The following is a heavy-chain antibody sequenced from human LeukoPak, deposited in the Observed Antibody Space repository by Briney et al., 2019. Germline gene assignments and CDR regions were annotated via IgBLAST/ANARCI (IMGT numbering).Heavy chain of an antibody. CDR1: GYTFTSHG. CDR3: ARDHSNWNYAPDF. CDR2: ISASNGNT. Sequence: ASVEVSCKASGYTFTSHGISWVRQAPGQGLQWLGWISASNGNTNYAQKFRDRVTMSTDTSTGTAYLDVRSLTSDDTAVYYCARDHSNWNYAPDFWGQGTLVIVSS. J-gene: IGHJ4*02. D-gene: IGHD1-7*01. V-gene: IGHV1-18*01.